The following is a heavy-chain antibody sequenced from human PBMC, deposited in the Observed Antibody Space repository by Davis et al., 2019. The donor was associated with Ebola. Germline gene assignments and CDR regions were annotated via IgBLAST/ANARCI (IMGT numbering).Heavy chain of an antibody. CDR3: VKPTGTYSLHYYGVDV. CDR1: PFPFTTYG. CDR2: ISYDGFNK. J-gene: IGHJ6*02. D-gene: IGHD1-7*01. Sequence: PGGSLRLSCVSSPFPFTTYGMHWVRQAPGKGLEWVALISYDGFNKYYADSVRGRFTISRDNSKNALYLQMNTLRPEDAAVYYCVKPTGTYSLHYYGVDVWGQGTTVTISS. V-gene: IGHV3-30*18.